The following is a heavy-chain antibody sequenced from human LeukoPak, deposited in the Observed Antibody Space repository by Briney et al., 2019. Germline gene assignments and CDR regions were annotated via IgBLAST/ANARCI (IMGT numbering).Heavy chain of an antibody. CDR3: ARRDPTLAALGAFDI. V-gene: IGHV3-21*01. CDR2: ISSSSSYI. D-gene: IGHD4-23*01. CDR1: GFTFSNYS. Sequence: GGSLRLSCAASGFTFSNYSMNWVRQAPGKGLERVSSISSSSSYIYYADSVKGRFTISRDNAKNSLYLQMNSLRAEDTAVYYCARRDPTLAALGAFDIWGQGTMVTVSS. J-gene: IGHJ3*02.